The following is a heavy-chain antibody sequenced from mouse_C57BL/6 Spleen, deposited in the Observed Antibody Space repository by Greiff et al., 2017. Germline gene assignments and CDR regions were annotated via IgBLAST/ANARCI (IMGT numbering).Heavy chain of an antibody. CDR3: ARSPYDGSFAY. CDR2: IYPGDGDT. D-gene: IGHD2-3*01. V-gene: IGHV1-82*01. Sequence: VQLQESGPELVQPGASVKISCKASGYAFSSSWMNWVKQRPGKGLEWIGRIYPGDGDTNYNGKFKGKATLTVDKSSSTAYMELRSLTSEDSAVYYCARSPYDGSFAYWGQGTLVTVSA. J-gene: IGHJ3*01. CDR1: GYAFSSSW.